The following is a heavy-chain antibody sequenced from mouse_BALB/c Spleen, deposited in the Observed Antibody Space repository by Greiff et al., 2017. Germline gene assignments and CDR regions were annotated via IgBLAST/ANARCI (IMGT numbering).Heavy chain of an antibody. D-gene: IGHD2-14*01. CDR3: ARDEGYDEAMDY. V-gene: IGHV5-6-3*01. J-gene: IGHJ4*01. Sequence: EVQRVESGGGLVQPGGSLKLSCAASGFTFSSYGMSWVRQTPDKRLELVATINSNGGSTYYPDSVKGRFTISRDNAKNTLYLQMSSLKSEDTAMYYCARDEGYDEAMDYWGQGTSVTVSS. CDR2: INSNGGST. CDR1: GFTFSSYG.